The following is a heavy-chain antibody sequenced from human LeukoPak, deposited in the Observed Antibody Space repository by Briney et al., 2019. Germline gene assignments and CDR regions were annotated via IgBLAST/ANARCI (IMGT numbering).Heavy chain of an antibody. CDR3: ASRLVSISGYFYEV. Sequence: GTSVKVSCKASGFTFTSSAVQWVRQARGQRLEWIGWIVVGSGNTNYAQKFQERVTITRDMSTSTAYMELSSLRSEDTAVYYCASRLVSISGYFYEVWGQGTLVTVSS. V-gene: IGHV1-58*01. CDR2: IVVGSGNT. J-gene: IGHJ4*02. CDR1: GFTFTSSA. D-gene: IGHD3-16*01.